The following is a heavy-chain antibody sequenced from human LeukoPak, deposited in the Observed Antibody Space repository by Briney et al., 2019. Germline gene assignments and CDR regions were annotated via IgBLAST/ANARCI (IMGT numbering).Heavy chain of an antibody. Sequence: SETLSLTCAVYGGSFSGYYWSWIRQPPGKGLEWIGEINHSGSTNYNPSLKSRVTISVDTSKNQFSLKLSSVTAADTAVYYCARVHNWNRPSYWYLDLWGRGTLVTVSS. CDR2: INHSGST. J-gene: IGHJ2*01. CDR3: ARVHNWNRPSYWYLDL. V-gene: IGHV4-34*01. CDR1: GGSFSGYY. D-gene: IGHD1-20*01.